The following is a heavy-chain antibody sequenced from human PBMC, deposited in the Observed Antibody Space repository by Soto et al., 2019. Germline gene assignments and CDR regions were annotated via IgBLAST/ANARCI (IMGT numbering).Heavy chain of an antibody. CDR2: ISAYNGNT. Sequence: AAVKVSWQASFYTFTSYGLSWVRQAPGKGVEWMGWISAYNGNTNYAQKLQGRVTMTTDTSTSTAYMELRSLRSDDTAVYYCARDPPIVVVPAAPYYYGMDVWGQGTTVTVSS. D-gene: IGHD2-2*01. J-gene: IGHJ6*02. CDR1: FYTFTSYG. V-gene: IGHV1-18*04. CDR3: ARDPPIVVVPAAPYYYGMDV.